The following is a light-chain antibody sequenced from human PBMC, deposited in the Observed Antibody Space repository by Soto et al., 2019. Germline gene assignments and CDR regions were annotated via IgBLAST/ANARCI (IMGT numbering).Light chain of an antibody. Sequence: EIVLTQSPGTLSLSPGERATLSCRSSQSVSSSYLAWYQQKPGQAPRLLIYGASSRATGIPDRFSGSGSGTEFTLTISSLQSEDFAVYYCQQYNNGPPITVGRGTRLEIK. V-gene: IGKV3-20*01. J-gene: IGKJ5*01. CDR1: QSVSSSY. CDR2: GAS. CDR3: QQYNNGPPIT.